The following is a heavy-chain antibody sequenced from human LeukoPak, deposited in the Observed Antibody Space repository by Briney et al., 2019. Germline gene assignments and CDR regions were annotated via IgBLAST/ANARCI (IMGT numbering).Heavy chain of an antibody. CDR3: ARDLNVVVVAAKQYYYYYGMDV. D-gene: IGHD2-15*01. J-gene: IGHJ6*02. V-gene: IGHV1-2*06. CDR2: INPNSGGT. Sequence: GASVKVSCKASGYTFTSYYMHWVRQAPGQGLEWMGRINPNSGGTNYAQKFQGRVTMTRDTSISTAYMELSRLRSDDTAVYYCARDLNVVVVAAKQYYYYYGMDVWGQGTTVTVSS. CDR1: GYTFTSYY.